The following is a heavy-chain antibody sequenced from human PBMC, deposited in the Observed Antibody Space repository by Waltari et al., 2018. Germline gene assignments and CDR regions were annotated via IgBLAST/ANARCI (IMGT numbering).Heavy chain of an antibody. D-gene: IGHD1-26*01. Sequence: QVQLVQSGAEVKKPGASVKVSCKAAGYTFSSSAMHGVRQAPGQRLEWMGWINAGNGNTKYSQKFQGRVTITRDTSASTAYMELSSLRSEDTAVYYCARDRWELADYWGQGTLVTVSS. CDR1: GYTFSSSA. CDR3: ARDRWELADY. CDR2: INAGNGNT. V-gene: IGHV1-3*01. J-gene: IGHJ4*02.